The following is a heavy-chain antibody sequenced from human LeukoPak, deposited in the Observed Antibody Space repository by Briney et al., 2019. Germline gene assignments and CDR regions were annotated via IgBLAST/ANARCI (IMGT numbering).Heavy chain of an antibody. J-gene: IGHJ4*02. CDR2: MNPNSGNT. V-gene: IGHV1-8*01. CDR3: AMGGAMVRGVIISLVY. D-gene: IGHD3-10*01. Sequence: ASVKVSCKASGYTFTSYDINWVRQATGQGLEWMGWMNPNSGNTGYAQKFQGRVTMTRNTSISTAYMELSSLRSEDTAVYYCAMGGAMVRGVIISLVYWGQGTLVTVSS. CDR1: GYTFTSYD.